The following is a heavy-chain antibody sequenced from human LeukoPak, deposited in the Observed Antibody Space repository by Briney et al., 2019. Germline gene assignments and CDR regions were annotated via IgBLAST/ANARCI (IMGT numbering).Heavy chain of an antibody. Sequence: GGSLRLSCAASGFTFSSYAMSWVRQAPGKGLEWVSTISGSGGSTYYADSVKGRFTISRDNSKNTLYLQMNSLRAEDTAIYYCAKDKYTSGWYYFDYWGQGTLITVSS. CDR3: AKDKYTSGWYYFDY. D-gene: IGHD6-19*01. J-gene: IGHJ4*02. CDR2: ISGSGGST. V-gene: IGHV3-23*01. CDR1: GFTFSSYA.